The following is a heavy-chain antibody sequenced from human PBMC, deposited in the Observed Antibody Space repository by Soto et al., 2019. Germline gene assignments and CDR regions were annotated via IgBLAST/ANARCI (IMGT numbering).Heavy chain of an antibody. J-gene: IGHJ4*02. V-gene: IGHV4-38-2*01. CDR1: GYSISSGYY. CDR3: ARKYCYDSSGFDY. Sequence: SETLSLTCAVSGYSISSGYYWGWIRQPPGKGLEWIGSIYHSGSTYYNPSLKSRVTISVDTSKNQFSLKLSSVTAADTAVYYCARKYCYDSSGFDYWGQGTLVTVSS. CDR2: IYHSGST. D-gene: IGHD3-22*01.